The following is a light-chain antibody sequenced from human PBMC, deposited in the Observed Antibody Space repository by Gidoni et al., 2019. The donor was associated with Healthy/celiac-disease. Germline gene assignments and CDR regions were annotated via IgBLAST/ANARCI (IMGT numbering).Light chain of an antibody. J-gene: IGLJ2*01. CDR1: SSNIGSTY. CDR3: AAWDDSLSGVV. V-gene: IGLV1-47*01. Sequence: QSVLTQPPSASGTPGQGVTISCSGSSSNIGSTYVYWYQQPPGTAPKLLIYRTNQRPSRVPDRFSGSKSGTSASLAISGLRSEDEADYYCAAWDDSLSGVVFGGGTKLTVL. CDR2: RTN.